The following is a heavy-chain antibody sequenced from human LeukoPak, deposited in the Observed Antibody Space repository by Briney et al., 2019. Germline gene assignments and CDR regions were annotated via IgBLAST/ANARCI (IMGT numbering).Heavy chain of an antibody. Sequence: GGSLRLSCAASGFTFSSYGMHWVRQAPGKGLEWVAVISYDGSNKYYADSVKGRFTISRDNSKNTLYLQMNSLRAEDTAVYYCATSRDGYNLGYGGQGTLVTVSS. CDR3: ATSRDGYNLGY. D-gene: IGHD5-24*01. CDR1: GFTFSSYG. V-gene: IGHV3-30*03. J-gene: IGHJ4*02. CDR2: ISYDGSNK.